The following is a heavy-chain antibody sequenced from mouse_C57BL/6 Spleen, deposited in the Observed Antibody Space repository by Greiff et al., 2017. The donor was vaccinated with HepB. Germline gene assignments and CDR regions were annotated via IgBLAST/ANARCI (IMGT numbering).Heavy chain of an antibody. Sequence: VHLVESGPELVKPGASVKLSCKASGYTFTSYDINWVKQRPGQGLEWIGWIYPRDGSTKYNEKFKGKATLTVDTSSSTAYMELHSLTSEDSAVYVCARRRITTVAGFIDYWGQGTTLTVSS. CDR3: ARRRITTVAGFIDY. CDR2: IYPRDGST. D-gene: IGHD1-1*01. V-gene: IGHV1-85*01. CDR1: GYTFTSYD. J-gene: IGHJ2*01.